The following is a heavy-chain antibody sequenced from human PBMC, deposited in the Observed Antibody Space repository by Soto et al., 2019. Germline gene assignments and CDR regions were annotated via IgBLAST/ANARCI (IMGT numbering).Heavy chain of an antibody. CDR1: GYSFTSYW. Sequence: PGESLKISCKGSGYSFTSYWISWVRQMPGKGLEWMGRIDPSDSYTNYSPSFQGHVTISADKSISTAYLQWSSLKASDTAMYYCARLPYDSSGYYPYNYYGMDVWGQGTTVTVSS. D-gene: IGHD3-22*01. J-gene: IGHJ6*02. V-gene: IGHV5-10-1*01. CDR3: ARLPYDSSGYYPYNYYGMDV. CDR2: IDPSDSYT.